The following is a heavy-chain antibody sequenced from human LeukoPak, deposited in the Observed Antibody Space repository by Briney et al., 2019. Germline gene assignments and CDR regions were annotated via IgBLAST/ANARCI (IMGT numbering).Heavy chain of an antibody. CDR3: ARMVGYQAAPRATNIGWFDP. V-gene: IGHV4-31*03. CDR2: IYYSGST. D-gene: IGHD2-2*01. J-gene: IGHJ5*02. CDR1: GGSISSGGYY. Sequence: SGTLSLTCTVSGGSISSGGYYWSWIRQHPGKGLEWIGYIYYSGSTYYNPSLKSRVTISVDTSKNQFSLKLSSVTAADTAVYYCARMVGYQAAPRATNIGWFDPWGQGTLVTVSS.